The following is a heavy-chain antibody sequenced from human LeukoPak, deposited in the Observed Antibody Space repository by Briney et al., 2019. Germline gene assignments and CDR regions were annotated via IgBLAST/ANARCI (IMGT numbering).Heavy chain of an antibody. D-gene: IGHD1-1*01. V-gene: IGHV3-23*01. CDR1: GFTFSSYW. J-gene: IGHJ3*02. Sequence: GGSLRLSCAASGFTFSSYWMSWVRQAPGKGLEWVSAISGSGGSTYYADSVKGRFTISRDNSKNALYLQMNSLRAEDTAVYYCAKDKGGWNPNDAFDIWGQGTMVTVSS. CDR2: ISGSGGST. CDR3: AKDKGGWNPNDAFDI.